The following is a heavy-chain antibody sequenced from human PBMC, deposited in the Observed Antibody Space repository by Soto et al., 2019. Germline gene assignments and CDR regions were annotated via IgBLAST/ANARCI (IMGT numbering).Heavy chain of an antibody. CDR3: ARDTDIVVVVAATILDY. V-gene: IGHV3-48*01. CDR1: GFTFSSYS. J-gene: IGHJ4*02. CDR2: ISSSSSTI. Sequence: GGSLRLSCAASGFTFSSYSMNWVRQAPGKGLEWVSYISSSSSTIYYADSVKGRFIISRDNAKNSLYLQMNSLRAEDTAVYYCARDTDIVVVVAATILDYWGQGTLVTVSS. D-gene: IGHD2-15*01.